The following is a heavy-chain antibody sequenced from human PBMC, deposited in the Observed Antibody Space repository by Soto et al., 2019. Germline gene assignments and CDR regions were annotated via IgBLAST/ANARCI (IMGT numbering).Heavy chain of an antibody. J-gene: IGHJ5*02. D-gene: IGHD6-13*01. CDR1: GGTFSSYT. Sequence: SVKASCKSSGGTFSSYTISWVRQAPGQGLEWMGRIIPILGIANYAQKFQGRVTITADKSTGTAYMELSSLRSEDTAVYYCARELIAAARHSWFDPWGQGTLVTVSS. V-gene: IGHV1-69*04. CDR2: IIPILGIA. CDR3: ARELIAAARHSWFDP.